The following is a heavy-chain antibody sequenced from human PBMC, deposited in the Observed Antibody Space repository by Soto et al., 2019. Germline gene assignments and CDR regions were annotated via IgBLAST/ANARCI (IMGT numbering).Heavy chain of an antibody. CDR3: ARVRNVLHYYYGMEV. CDR2: IIPIFGTA. J-gene: IGHJ6*02. D-gene: IGHD3-10*02. CDR1: GGTFSDYV. V-gene: IGHV1-69*13. Sequence: SVKVSCKSSGGTFSDYVISWVRQAPGQGLEWVGGIIPIFGTAKYAQKFEGRATITADESTSTAHMELTSLRYEDTAVYYCARVRNVLHYYYGMEVWGQGTTVTVSS.